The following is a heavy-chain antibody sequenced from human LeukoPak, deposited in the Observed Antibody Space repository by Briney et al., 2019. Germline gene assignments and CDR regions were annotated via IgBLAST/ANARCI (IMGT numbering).Heavy chain of an antibody. CDR1: GGSISSYF. CDR2: IYYSGST. J-gene: IGHJ6*03. Sequence: SETLSLTCTVSGGSISSYFWSWIRQPPGKGLQWIGYIYYSGSTIYNPSLKSRVTISVDTSKNQFSLKLSSVTAADTAMYYCARHSYYYYYMDVWGKGTTVTISS. V-gene: IGHV4-59*01. CDR3: ARHSYYYYYMDV.